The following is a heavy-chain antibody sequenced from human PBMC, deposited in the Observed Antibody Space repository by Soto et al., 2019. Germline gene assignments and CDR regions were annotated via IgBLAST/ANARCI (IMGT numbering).Heavy chain of an antibody. J-gene: IGHJ4*02. Sequence: PVGSLSLSCASSGFTFVHYAMNWVRQAPGKGLEWISTITYDGDFTHYEDSVKVRFTVSRDNSKNTLYLQMNSLRAEDTAVYYCAKSFSQWLVDDYFDYWGQGTLVTVSS. V-gene: IGHV3-23*01. CDR2: ITYDGDFT. D-gene: IGHD6-19*01. CDR1: GFTFVHYA. CDR3: AKSFSQWLVDDYFDY.